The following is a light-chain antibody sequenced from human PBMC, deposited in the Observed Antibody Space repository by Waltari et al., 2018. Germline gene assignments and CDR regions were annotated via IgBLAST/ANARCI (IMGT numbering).Light chain of an antibody. CDR3: HQRSNWGP. J-gene: IGKJ3*01. V-gene: IGKV3-11*01. CDR1: QSIDYY. Sequence: DIVLTQSPATLSVSPGGRATLSCRASQSIDYYLNWYQVRPGQAPRLLIYDTSNRATGSPDRFSGSGSGTDFTLSISNVEPEDFAIYYCHQRSNWGPFGPGT. CDR2: DTS.